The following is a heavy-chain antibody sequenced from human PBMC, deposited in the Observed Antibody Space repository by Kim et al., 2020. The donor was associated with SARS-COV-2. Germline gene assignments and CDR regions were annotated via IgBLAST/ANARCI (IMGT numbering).Heavy chain of an antibody. Sequence: GGSLRISCAASGFTVTNAWMSWVRQAPGKGLEWVGRIKSKTDGGTTDYAAPVKGRFIISRDDSRNTLYLQMNNLKTEDTAVYYCRGYSPDYWGQGTLVTVSS. D-gene: IGHD5-18*01. CDR3: RGYSPDY. CDR1: GFTVTNAW. V-gene: IGHV3-15*01. J-gene: IGHJ4*02. CDR2: IKSKTDGGTT.